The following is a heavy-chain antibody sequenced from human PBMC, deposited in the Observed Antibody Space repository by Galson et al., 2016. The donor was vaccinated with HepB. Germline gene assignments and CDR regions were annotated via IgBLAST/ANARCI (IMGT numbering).Heavy chain of an antibody. J-gene: IGHJ4*02. V-gene: IGHV4-59*01. Sequence: SETLSLTCSVSGGFMSNSYWSWVRQTPEKRLECIGYIYYNGITKYNPSFRRRLTLSIDTSKNQFSLRLSSVTAADTAVYYCARDYGEGRNGYGVLDYWGQGVLVTVPS. D-gene: IGHD5-18*01. CDR1: GGFMSNSY. CDR2: IYYNGIT. CDR3: ARDYGEGRNGYGVLDY.